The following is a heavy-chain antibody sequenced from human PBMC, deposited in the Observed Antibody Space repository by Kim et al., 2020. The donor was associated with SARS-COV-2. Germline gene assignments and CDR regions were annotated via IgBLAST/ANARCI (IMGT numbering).Heavy chain of an antibody. CDR3: FWGDY. J-gene: IGHJ4*02. D-gene: IGHD3-16*01. CDR2: ISEDGGNK. CDR1: GFAFSHFP. V-gene: IGHV3-30-3*01. Sequence: GGSLRLSCAASGFAFSHFPMHWVRQAPGKGLEWLAVISEDGGNKHYADSLRGLFTISRDNSKNTVSLQMNSLRTEDTAVYYCFWGDYWGQGTLVTVSS.